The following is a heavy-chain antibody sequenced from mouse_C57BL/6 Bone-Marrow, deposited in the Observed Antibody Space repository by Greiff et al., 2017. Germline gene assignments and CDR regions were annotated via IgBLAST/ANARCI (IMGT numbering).Heavy chain of an antibody. J-gene: IGHJ2*01. CDR3: ARHYDYDVDYFDY. Sequence: QVQLQQSGAELVRPGTSVKVSCKASGYAFTNYLIEWVKQRPGQGLEWIGVINPGSGGNNYNEKFKGKATLTADKSSSTAYMQLISLTSEDSAVYFCARHYDYDVDYFDYWGQGTTLAVSS. D-gene: IGHD2-4*01. CDR1: GYAFTNYL. CDR2: INPGSGGN. V-gene: IGHV1-54*01.